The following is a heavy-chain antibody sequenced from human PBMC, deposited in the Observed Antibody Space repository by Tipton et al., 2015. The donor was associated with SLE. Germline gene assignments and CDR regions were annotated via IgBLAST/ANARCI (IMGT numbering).Heavy chain of an antibody. CDR3: AREDSASGWFDP. CDR2: IIPIFGTA. J-gene: IGHJ5*02. V-gene: IGHV1-69*05. Sequence: QSGAEVKKPGSSVKVSCKASGGTFSSYAISWVRQAPGQGLEWMGGIIPIFGTANYAQKFQGRVTITTDESTSTAYMELSSLRSEDTAVYYCAREDSASGWFDPWGQGTLVTVSS. CDR1: GGTFSSYA. D-gene: IGHD3/OR15-3a*01.